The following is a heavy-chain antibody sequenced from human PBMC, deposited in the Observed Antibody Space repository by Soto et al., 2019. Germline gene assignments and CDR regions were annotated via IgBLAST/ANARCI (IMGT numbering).Heavy chain of an antibody. CDR3: ARVGVTMVRGVITNWFDP. CDR1: GGSISSYY. CDR2: IYYSGST. V-gene: IGHV4-59*12. D-gene: IGHD3-10*01. Sequence: SETLSLTCTVSGGSISSYYWSWIRQPPGKGLEWIGYIYYSGSTSYNPSLKSRVTISVDTSKNQFSLKLSSVTAADTAVYYCARVGVTMVRGVITNWFDPWGQGTLVTVSS. J-gene: IGHJ5*02.